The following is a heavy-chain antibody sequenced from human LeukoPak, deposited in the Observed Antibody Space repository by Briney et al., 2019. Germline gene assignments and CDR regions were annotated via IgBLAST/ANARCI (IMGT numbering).Heavy chain of an antibody. Sequence: GGSLRLSCAASGFTFSGSAMHWVRQASGKGLEWVGRIRSKANSYATAYAASVKGRFTISRDDSKNTAYLQMNSLKTEDTAVYYCTSTSSGSRSITMVRGRDYYYYYMDVWGKGTTVTISS. CDR2: IRSKANSYAT. CDR3: TSTSSGSRSITMVRGRDYYYYYMDV. J-gene: IGHJ6*03. D-gene: IGHD3-10*01. CDR1: GFTFSGSA. V-gene: IGHV3-73*01.